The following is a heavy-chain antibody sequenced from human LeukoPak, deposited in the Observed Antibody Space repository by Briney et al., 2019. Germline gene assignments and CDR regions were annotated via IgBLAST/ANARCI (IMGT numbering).Heavy chain of an antibody. CDR1: GYSFTSYW. D-gene: IGHD2-2*01. CDR3: ARRGCGSTRCNNWFDP. CDR2: IDPSDSET. V-gene: IGHV5-10-1*04. Sequence: GESLKISCKGFGYSFTSYWISWVRQMPGKGLEWMGRIDPSDSETNYSPSFQGQVTISVDKSIDTAYVQWSSLKASDTVIYYCARRGCGSTRCNNWFDPWGQGTLVTVSS. J-gene: IGHJ5*02.